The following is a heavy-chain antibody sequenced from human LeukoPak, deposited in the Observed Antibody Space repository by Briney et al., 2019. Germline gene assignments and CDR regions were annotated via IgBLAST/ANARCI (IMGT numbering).Heavy chain of an antibody. Sequence: QTGGSLRLSCAASGFTFSSYAMSWVRQAPGKGLEWVSAISGSGGSTYYADSVKGRFTISRDNSKDTLYLQMNSLRAEDTAVYYCARDPSGGGWCEGPSDAFDIWGQGTMVTVSS. CDR1: GFTFSSYA. J-gene: IGHJ3*02. CDR3: ARDPSGGGWCEGPSDAFDI. CDR2: ISGSGGST. D-gene: IGHD6-19*01. V-gene: IGHV3-23*01.